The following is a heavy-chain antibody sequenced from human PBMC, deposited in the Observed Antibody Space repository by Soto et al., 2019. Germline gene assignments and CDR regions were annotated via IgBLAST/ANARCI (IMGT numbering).Heavy chain of an antibody. CDR3: ARIVVVVAATYHYYYGMDV. Sequence: QVQLVQSGAEVKKPGSSVKVSCKASGGTFSSYAISWVRQAPGQGLEWMGGIIPIFGTANYAQKFQGRVTITADESTSTAYTERSSARTEDTAVYYCARIVVVVAATYHYYYGMDVWAHGTTVTVSS. V-gene: IGHV1-69*01. D-gene: IGHD2-15*01. CDR1: GGTFSSYA. CDR2: IIPIFGTA. J-gene: IGHJ6*02.